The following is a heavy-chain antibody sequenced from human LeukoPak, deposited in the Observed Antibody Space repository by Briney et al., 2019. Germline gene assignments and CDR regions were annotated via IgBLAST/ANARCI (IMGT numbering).Heavy chain of an antibody. CDR2: IEPNSGGT. CDR3: ARDENWGLDY. V-gene: IGHV1-2*02. D-gene: IGHD7-27*01. Sequence: GASVKVSCKASGYTFTGHYMHWIRQAPGQGLEWMGWIEPNSGGTHYAQNFQGRLTISRDTSISTAYMELSRLSSDDTAMYYCARDENWGLDYWGQGTLVTVSS. J-gene: IGHJ4*02. CDR1: GYTFTGHY.